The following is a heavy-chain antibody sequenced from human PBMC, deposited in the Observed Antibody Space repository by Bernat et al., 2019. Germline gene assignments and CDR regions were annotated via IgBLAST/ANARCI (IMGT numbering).Heavy chain of an antibody. D-gene: IGHD2-2*01. CDR3: AGGYCSSTRCYFYYYYGFDV. CDR1: GFTFSSYG. CDR2: IWYDGSNK. J-gene: IGHJ6*02. V-gene: IGHV3-33*01. Sequence: QVQLVESGGGVVQPGRSLRLSCAASGFTFSSYGMHWVRQAPGKGLEWVAVIWYDGSNKYYADSVKGRFTISRDNSKNTLYLQMNSLRAEDTAVYYCAGGYCSSTRCYFYYYYGFDVWGPGTTVTVSS.